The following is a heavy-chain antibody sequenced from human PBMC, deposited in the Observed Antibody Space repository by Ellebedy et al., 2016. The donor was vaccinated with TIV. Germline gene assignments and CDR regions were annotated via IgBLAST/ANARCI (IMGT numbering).Heavy chain of an antibody. V-gene: IGHV4-34*01. CDR2: INHSGST. CDR3: ARRKQLVIDY. D-gene: IGHD6-6*01. Sequence: MPSETLSLTCAVYGGSFSGYYWSWIRQPPGKGLEWIGEINHSGSTNYNPSLKSRVTISVDTSKNQFSLKLSSVTAADTAVYYCARRKQLVIDYWGQGTLVTVSS. CDR1: GGSFSGYY. J-gene: IGHJ4*02.